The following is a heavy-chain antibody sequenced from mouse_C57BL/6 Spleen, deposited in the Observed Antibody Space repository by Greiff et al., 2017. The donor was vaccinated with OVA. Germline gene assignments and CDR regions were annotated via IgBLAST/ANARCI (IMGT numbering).Heavy chain of an antibody. CDR1: GFNIKDDY. V-gene: IGHV14-4*01. CDR2: IDPENGDT. Sequence: VQLQQSGAELVRPGASVKLSCTASGFNIKDDYMHWVKQRPEQGLEWIGWIDPENGDTEYASKFQGKATIKADTSSNTAYLQLSSLTSEDTAVYYCTTGGYDGEYYFDYWGQGTTLTVSS. J-gene: IGHJ2*01. CDR3: TTGGYDGEYYFDY. D-gene: IGHD2-2*01.